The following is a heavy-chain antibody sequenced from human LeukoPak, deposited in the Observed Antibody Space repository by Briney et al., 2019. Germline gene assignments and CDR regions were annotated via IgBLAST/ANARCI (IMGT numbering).Heavy chain of an antibody. Sequence: SETLSLTCTVSGGSISSYYWSWIRQPPGKGLEWIGYIYYSGSTNYSPSLKSRVTISVDTFKNQFSLKLRSVTAADTAVYYCARRDILTGGMDVWGQGTTITVSS. CDR3: ARRDILTGGMDV. CDR2: IYYSGST. J-gene: IGHJ6*02. V-gene: IGHV4-59*08. CDR1: GGSISSYY. D-gene: IGHD3-9*01.